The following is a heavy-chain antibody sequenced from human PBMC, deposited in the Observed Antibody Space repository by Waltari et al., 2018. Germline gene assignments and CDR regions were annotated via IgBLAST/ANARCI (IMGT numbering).Heavy chain of an antibody. J-gene: IGHJ5*02. V-gene: IGHV1-46*01. CDR3: ARGRRGTSGTNWFDP. Sequence: QVQLVQSGAEVKKPGASVKVSCKASGYPFPSYYMHWVRQAPGQGLEWMGIINPSGGSTSYAQKFQGRVTMTRDTSTSTVYMELSSLRSEDTAVYYCARGRRGTSGTNWFDPWGQGTLVTVSS. D-gene: IGHD3-10*01. CDR1: GYPFPSYY. CDR2: INPSGGST.